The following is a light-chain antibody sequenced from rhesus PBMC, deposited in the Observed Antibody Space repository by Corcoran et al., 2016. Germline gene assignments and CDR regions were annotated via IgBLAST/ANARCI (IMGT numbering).Light chain of an antibody. CDR3: QHYYSTPWT. Sequence: DIQMTQSPSSLSASVGDRVTITCRASQGITNDLAWYQQKPGETPKLLTYEASSLQSGIPSRFSGSGSGTDFTLTISSLQSEDFATYYFQHYYSTPWTFGQGTKVEIK. J-gene: IGKJ1*01. CDR2: EAS. CDR1: QGITND. V-gene: IGKV1-25*01.